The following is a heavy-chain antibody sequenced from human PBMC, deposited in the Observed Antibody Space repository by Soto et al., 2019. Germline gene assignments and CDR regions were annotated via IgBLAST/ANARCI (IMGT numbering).Heavy chain of an antibody. V-gene: IGHV5-51*01. D-gene: IGHD3-16*01. CDR2: IYPGDSDT. CDR1: GYRFSSDW. J-gene: IGHJ4*02. CDR3: ARRATYYHYFDF. Sequence: GESLKISCTGSGYRFSSDWIAWVRQMPGKGLEYMGIIYPGDSDTRYSPSFQGQVTISADKSTSTAYIQWSSLKASDTAIYYCARRATYYHYFDFWGQGTLVTVSS.